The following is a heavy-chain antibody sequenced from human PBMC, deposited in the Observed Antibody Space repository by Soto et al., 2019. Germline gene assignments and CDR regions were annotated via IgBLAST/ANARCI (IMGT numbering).Heavy chain of an antibody. CDR3: VRENYYYGMDV. Sequence: EVQLVESGGTLVQPGGSLRLSCAASGFDASVNYMTWVRQAPGKGLEWVSLINAAGSTLYADSVQGRFTISRDDSNNTLSLQMNSLRVEDTAMYYCVRENYYYGMDVWGQGTAVTVSS. CDR1: GFDASVNY. V-gene: IGHV3-66*01. J-gene: IGHJ6*02. CDR2: INAAGST.